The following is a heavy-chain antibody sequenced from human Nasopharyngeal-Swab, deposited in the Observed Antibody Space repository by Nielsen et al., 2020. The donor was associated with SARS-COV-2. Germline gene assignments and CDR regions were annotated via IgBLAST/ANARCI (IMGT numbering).Heavy chain of an antibody. Sequence: SVKVSCKASGGTFSSYAISWVRQAPGQGLEWMGGIIPIFGTANYAQKFQGRVTITANKSTSTAYMELSSLRSEDTAVYYCARNPVDYDYVWGSYRYRTFDYWGQGTLVTVSS. CDR2: IIPIFGTA. J-gene: IGHJ4*02. D-gene: IGHD3-16*02. V-gene: IGHV1-69*06. CDR1: GGTFSSYA. CDR3: ARNPVDYDYVWGSYRYRTFDY.